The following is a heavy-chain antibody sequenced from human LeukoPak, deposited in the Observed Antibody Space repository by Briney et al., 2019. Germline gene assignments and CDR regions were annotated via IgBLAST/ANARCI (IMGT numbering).Heavy chain of an antibody. CDR1: GGSFSGYY. D-gene: IGHD3-3*01. CDR3: ARGFGRSGPLNWFDP. CDR2: INHSGST. V-gene: IGHV4-34*01. J-gene: IGHJ5*02. Sequence: SETLSLTCAVYGGSFSGYYWSWIRQPPGKGLEWIGEINHSGSTNYNPSLKSRVTISVDTSKNQFSLKLSSVTAADMAVYYCARGFGRSGPLNWFDPWGQGTLVTVSS.